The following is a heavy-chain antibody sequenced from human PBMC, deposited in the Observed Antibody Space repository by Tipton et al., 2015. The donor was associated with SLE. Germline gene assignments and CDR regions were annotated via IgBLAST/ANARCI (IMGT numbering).Heavy chain of an antibody. J-gene: IGHJ2*01. CDR2: ISSNGGST. CDR1: GFTFSSYP. CDR3: VKGIGSSRYFDL. D-gene: IGHD1-26*01. Sequence: GSLRLSCSASGFTFSSYPMHWVRQAPGKGLEYVSAISSNGGSTYYADSVKGRFTISRDNSKNTLYLQMSSLRADDTAVYYCVKGIGSSRYFDLWGRGTLVTVSS. V-gene: IGHV3-64D*09.